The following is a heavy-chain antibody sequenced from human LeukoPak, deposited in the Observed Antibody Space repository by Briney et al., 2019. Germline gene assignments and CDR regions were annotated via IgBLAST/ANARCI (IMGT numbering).Heavy chain of an antibody. CDR3: ARDLSGYSSGWYFDY. V-gene: IGHV3-21*01. Sequence: PGGSLRLSCAASGFTFSSYSMNWVRQAPGKGLEWVSSISSSSSYIYYADSVKGRFTISRDNAKNSLYLQMNSLRAEDTAVYYCARDLSGYSSGWYFDYWGQGTLVTVSS. D-gene: IGHD6-19*01. CDR2: ISSSSSYI. CDR1: GFTFSSYS. J-gene: IGHJ4*02.